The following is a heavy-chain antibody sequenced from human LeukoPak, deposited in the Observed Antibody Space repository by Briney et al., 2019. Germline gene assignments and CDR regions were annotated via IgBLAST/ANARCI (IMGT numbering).Heavy chain of an antibody. CDR1: GGSISSSIYY. D-gene: IGHD3-10*01. J-gene: IGHJ4*02. Sequence: SETLSLTCIVSGGSISSSIYYWAWVRQPPGKGLEWIGTVFYNGATQYSPSLRSRVTISVDTSKNQFSLKLSSVTAADTAVYYCASLYGSGSYYPSDYWGQGILVTVSS. V-gene: IGHV4-39*07. CDR3: ASLYGSGSYYPSDY. CDR2: VFYNGAT.